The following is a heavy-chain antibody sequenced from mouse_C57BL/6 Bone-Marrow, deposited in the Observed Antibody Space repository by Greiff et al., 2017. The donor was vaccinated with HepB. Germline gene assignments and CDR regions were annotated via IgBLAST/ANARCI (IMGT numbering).Heavy chain of an antibody. CDR2: INSNDGTT. J-gene: IGHJ3*01. Sequence: EVKLMESGGGLVQPGGSLKLSCAASGFTFSLYGMSWVRQTPDKRLELVASINSNDGTTYYADTIKGRFTITRDNAKNTLYLQMSSLKSEDTAMYYCARRDLFGYWGQGTLVTVSA. D-gene: IGHD3-3*01. CDR1: GFTFSLYG. V-gene: IGHV5-6-3*01. CDR3: ARRDLFGY.